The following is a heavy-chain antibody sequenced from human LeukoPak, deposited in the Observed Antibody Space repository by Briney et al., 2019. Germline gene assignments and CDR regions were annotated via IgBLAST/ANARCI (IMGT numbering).Heavy chain of an antibody. D-gene: IGHD2-15*01. CDR3: AKDLPLLYYYYYGMDV. Sequence: PGGSLRLSCAASGFTFSSYGMHWVRQAPGKGLEWVAVISYDGSNKYYADSVKGRFTISRDNSKNTLYLQMNSLRAEDTAVYYCAKDLPLLYYYYYGMDVWGQGTTVTVSS. V-gene: IGHV3-30*18. CDR1: GFTFSSYG. CDR2: ISYDGSNK. J-gene: IGHJ6*02.